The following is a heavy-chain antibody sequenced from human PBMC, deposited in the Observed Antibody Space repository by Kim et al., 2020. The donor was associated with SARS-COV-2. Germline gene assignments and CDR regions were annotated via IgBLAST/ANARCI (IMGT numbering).Heavy chain of an antibody. D-gene: IGHD2-15*01. V-gene: IGHV3-23*01. Sequence: YYADSVNGRLTISRENSKNTLFLQMNSLRAEDTAIYYCAKDTGSRSFDYWGQGTLLTVSS. CDR3: AKDTGSRSFDY. J-gene: IGHJ4*02.